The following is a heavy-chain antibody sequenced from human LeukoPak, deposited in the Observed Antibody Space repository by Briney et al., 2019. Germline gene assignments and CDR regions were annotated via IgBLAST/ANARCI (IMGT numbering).Heavy chain of an antibody. CDR3: ARDVSVGGSYGSYGMDV. D-gene: IGHD1-26*01. CDR2: ISSSSSYI. V-gene: IGHV3-21*01. Sequence: GGSLRLSCAASGFTFSSYSMDWVRQAPGKGLAWVSSISSSSSYIYYADSVKGRFTISRDNAKNSLYLQMNSLRAEDTAVYYCARDVSVGGSYGSYGMDVWGQGTTVTVSS. J-gene: IGHJ6*02. CDR1: GFTFSSYS.